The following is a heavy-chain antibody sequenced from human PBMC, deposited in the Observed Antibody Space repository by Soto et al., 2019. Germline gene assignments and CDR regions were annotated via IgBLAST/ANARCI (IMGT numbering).Heavy chain of an antibody. CDR1: GGSFSGYY. J-gene: IGHJ2*01. CDR3: ARGAWTFDL. D-gene: IGHD5-12*01. CDR2: INHSGST. Sequence: QVQLQQWGAGLLKPSETLSLTCAVYGGSFSGYYWSWIRQPPGKGLEWIGEINHSGSTNYNPSLKSRXTXLVDTSTHQFSLKLSSVTAADTAVYYCARGAWTFDLWGRGTLVTVSS. V-gene: IGHV4-34*01.